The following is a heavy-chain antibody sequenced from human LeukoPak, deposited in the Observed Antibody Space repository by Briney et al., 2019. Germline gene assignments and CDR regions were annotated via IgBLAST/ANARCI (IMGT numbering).Heavy chain of an antibody. V-gene: IGHV3-30*02. CDR3: AKEYGYDYNYFYSMDV. Sequence: PGESLRLSCAASGFIFNNFGMHWVRQTPGKGLEWVAFIRYDGSNKYHADSVKGRFTISRDNSKNTVYLQMNSLRAEDTAVYFCAKEYGYDYNYFYSMDVWGKGTTVTISS. D-gene: IGHD1-1*01. CDR2: IRYDGSNK. J-gene: IGHJ6*03. CDR1: GFIFNNFG.